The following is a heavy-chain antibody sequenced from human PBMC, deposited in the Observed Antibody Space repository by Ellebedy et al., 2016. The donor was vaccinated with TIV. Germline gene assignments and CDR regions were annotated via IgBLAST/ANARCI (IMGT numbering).Heavy chain of an antibody. CDR3: ARGGEHGSGWLFQDYYYGMDV. CDR1: GGTFSSYA. CDR2: IIPIFGTA. J-gene: IGHJ6*02. Sequence: ASVKVSCKASGGTFSSYAISWVRQAPGQGLEWMGGIIPIFGTANYAQKLQGRVTMTTDTSTSTAYMELRSLRSDDTAVYYCARGGEHGSGWLFQDYYYGMDVWGQGTTVTVSS. V-gene: IGHV1-69*05. D-gene: IGHD6-19*01.